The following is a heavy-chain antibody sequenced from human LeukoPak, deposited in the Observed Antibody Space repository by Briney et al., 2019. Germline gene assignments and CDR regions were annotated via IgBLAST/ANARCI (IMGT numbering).Heavy chain of an antibody. Sequence: PSETLSLTCTVSGGSISSYYWSWIRQAPGKGLEWIESIYDSGSTYYNPSLKSRATISVDTSKNQFSLKLNSVTAADTAVYYCARHYGPWGQGTLVTVSS. D-gene: IGHD3-16*01. CDR3: ARHYGP. CDR1: GGSISSYY. V-gene: IGHV4-59*05. CDR2: IYDSGST. J-gene: IGHJ5*02.